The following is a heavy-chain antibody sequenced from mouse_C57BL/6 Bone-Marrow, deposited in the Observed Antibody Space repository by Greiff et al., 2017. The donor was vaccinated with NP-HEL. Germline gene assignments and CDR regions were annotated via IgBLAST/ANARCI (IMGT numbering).Heavy chain of an antibody. J-gene: IGHJ3*01. CDR3: AKLPWFAY. CDR2: INPSSGYT. Sequence: VQLQQSGAELARPGASVKMSCKASGYTFTSYTMHWVKQRPGQGLEWIGYINPSSGYTKYNQKFKDKATLTADKSSITAYMQLSSLTSEDSAVYYCAKLPWFAYWGQGTLVTVSA. V-gene: IGHV1-4*01. CDR1: GYTFTSYT.